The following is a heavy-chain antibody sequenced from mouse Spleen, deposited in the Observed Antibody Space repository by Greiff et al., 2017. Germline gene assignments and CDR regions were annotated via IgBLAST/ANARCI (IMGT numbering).Heavy chain of an antibody. CDR3: ARKTTVVATDWYFDV. J-gene: IGHJ1*01. CDR2: IDPANGNT. V-gene: IGHV14-3*01. Sequence: VQLQQSVAELVRPGASVKLSCTASGFNIKNTYMHWVKQRPEQGLEWIGRIDPANGNTKYAPKFQGKATITADTSSNTAYLQLSNLTSEDTAIYYCARKTTVVATDWYFDVWGAGTTVTVSS. D-gene: IGHD1-1*01. CDR1: GFNIKNTY.